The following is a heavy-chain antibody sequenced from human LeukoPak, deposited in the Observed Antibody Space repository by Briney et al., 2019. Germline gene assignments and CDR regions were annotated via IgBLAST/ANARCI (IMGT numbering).Heavy chain of an antibody. D-gene: IGHD6-6*01. V-gene: IGHV3-30*03. J-gene: IGHJ4*02. CDR1: GFTFSSYG. CDR3: ARGSTVDSSSSD. CDR2: ISYDGSNK. Sequence: GGSLRLSCAASGFTFSSYGMHWVRQAPGKGLEWVAVISYDGSNKYYADSVKGRFTISRDNSKNTLYLQMNSLRAEDTAVYYCARGSTVDSSSSDWGQGTLVTVSS.